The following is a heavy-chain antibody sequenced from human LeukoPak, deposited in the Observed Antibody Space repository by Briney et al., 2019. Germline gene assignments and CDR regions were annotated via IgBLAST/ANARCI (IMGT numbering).Heavy chain of an antibody. CDR2: ISYSGSA. Sequence: GSLRLSCAASGFTFTNAWMYWVRQPPGKGLEWIGYISYSGSANYNPSLKSRLTISVDASKNQFSLKLSSVTAADTAVYYCARSGSDSGSYYISAYYYYGMDVWGQGTTVTVSS. CDR3: ARSGSDSGSYYISAYYYYGMDV. D-gene: IGHD3-10*01. CDR1: GFTFTNAW. J-gene: IGHJ6*02. V-gene: IGHV4-59*01.